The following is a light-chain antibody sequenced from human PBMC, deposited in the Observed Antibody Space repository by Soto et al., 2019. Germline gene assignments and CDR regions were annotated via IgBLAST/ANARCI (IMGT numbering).Light chain of an antibody. J-gene: IGKJ5*01. V-gene: IGKV3-20*01. CDR1: HSVSSSY. CDR2: GAS. CDR3: QQYGSSPPIT. Sequence: EIVLTQSPGTLSLSPGERATLSCRASHSVSSSYLAWYQQKPGQAPRLLIYGASSRATGIPDRFSGSGSGTHFTLTISRLEPEDFAVYYCQQYGSSPPITFGHGTRLEIK.